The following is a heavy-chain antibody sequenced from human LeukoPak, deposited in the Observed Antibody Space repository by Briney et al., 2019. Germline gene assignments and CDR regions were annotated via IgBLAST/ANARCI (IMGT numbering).Heavy chain of an antibody. D-gene: IGHD6-6*01. CDR1: GGSISSYY. J-gene: IGHJ4*02. CDR2: IYYSGST. CDR3: ARAGYSSSPRWDY. Sequence: SETLSLTCTVSGGSISSYYRSWIRQPPGKGLEWIGYIYYSGSTNYNPSLKSRVTISVDTSKNQFSLKLSSVTAADTAVYYCARAGYSSSPRWDYWGQGTLVTVSS. V-gene: IGHV4-59*01.